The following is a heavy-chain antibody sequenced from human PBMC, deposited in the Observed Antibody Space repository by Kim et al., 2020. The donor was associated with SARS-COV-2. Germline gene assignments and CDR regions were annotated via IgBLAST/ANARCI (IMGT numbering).Heavy chain of an antibody. D-gene: IGHD5-12*01. Sequence: YAASVKGRFTISSDDSKSIAYLQMNSLKTEDTSVYYCTRVRWLRLSSFDYWGQGTLVTVSS. V-gene: IGHV3-49*02. J-gene: IGHJ4*02. CDR3: TRVRWLRLSSFDY.